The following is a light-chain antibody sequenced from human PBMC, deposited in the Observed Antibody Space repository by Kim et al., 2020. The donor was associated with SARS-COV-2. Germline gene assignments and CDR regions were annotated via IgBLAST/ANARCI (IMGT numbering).Light chain of an antibody. Sequence: ASVGDRVTITCRASQGIGNYLAWYQQKPGKVPKLLIYAASTLQSGVPSRFSGSGSGTDFTLTISSLQPEDVATYYCQKYNSGPLTFGPGTKVDIK. CDR3: QKYNSGPLT. V-gene: IGKV1-27*01. CDR1: QGIGNY. J-gene: IGKJ3*01. CDR2: AAS.